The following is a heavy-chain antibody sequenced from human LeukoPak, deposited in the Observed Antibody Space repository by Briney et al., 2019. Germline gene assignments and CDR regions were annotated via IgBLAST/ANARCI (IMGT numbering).Heavy chain of an antibody. D-gene: IGHD3-22*01. Sequence: SETLSLTCTVSGGSISSYYWSWIRQPAGKGLEWIGRIYTSGSTNYNPSLKSRVTMSVDTSKNQFSLKLSSVTAADTAVYHCARDSRYYDSSGYYYRDWFDPWGQGTLVTVSS. CDR2: IYTSGST. CDR1: GGSISSYY. CDR3: ARDSRYYDSSGYYYRDWFDP. V-gene: IGHV4-4*07. J-gene: IGHJ5*02.